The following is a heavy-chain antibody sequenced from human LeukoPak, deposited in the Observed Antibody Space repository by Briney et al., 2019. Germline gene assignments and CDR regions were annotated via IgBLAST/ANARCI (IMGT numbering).Heavy chain of an antibody. V-gene: IGHV4-34*01. J-gene: IGHJ5*02. CDR2: INHSGST. Sequence: PSETLSLTCAVYGGSFSGYYWSWIRQPPGKGLEWIGEINHSGSTNYNPSLKSRATISVDTSKNQFSPKLSSVTAADTAVYYCARVPNLPLVVPAAILRRGWFDPWGQGTLVTVSS. CDR3: ARVPNLPLVVPAAILRRGWFDP. CDR1: GGSFSGYY. D-gene: IGHD2-2*02.